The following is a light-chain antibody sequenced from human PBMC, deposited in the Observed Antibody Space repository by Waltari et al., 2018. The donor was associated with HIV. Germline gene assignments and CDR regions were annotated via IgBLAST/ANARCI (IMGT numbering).Light chain of an antibody. CDR1: QSVSSSY. V-gene: IGKV3-20*01. Sequence: EIVLTQSPGTLSLSPGETATLSCRASQSVSSSYLAWYQQKPGQTPRLLIYDASNRATGIPDRFSGSGSGTDFTLTISRLEPEDFAVYSCQQYGSSPYTFGQGTKLEIK. J-gene: IGKJ2*01. CDR3: QQYGSSPYT. CDR2: DAS.